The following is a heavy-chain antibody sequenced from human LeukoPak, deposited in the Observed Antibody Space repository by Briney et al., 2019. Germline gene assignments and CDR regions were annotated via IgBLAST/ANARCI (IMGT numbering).Heavy chain of an antibody. CDR1: GFTVSRKY. V-gene: IGHV3-53*03. D-gene: IGHD3-10*01. CDR3: ARDYGDL. Sequence: GGSLRLSCAASGFTVSRKYMSWVRQAPGKGLEWVAVIYTDGSTYYAESVKGRFTISRDNSKNTLYLQMNSLSAEDMAVYYCARDYGDLWGQGTLVTVSS. CDR2: IYTDGST. J-gene: IGHJ5*02.